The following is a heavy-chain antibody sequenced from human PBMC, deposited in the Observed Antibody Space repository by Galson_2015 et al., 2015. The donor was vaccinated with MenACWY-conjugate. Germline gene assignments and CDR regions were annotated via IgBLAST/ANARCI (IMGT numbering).Heavy chain of an antibody. Sequence: QSGAEVKQPGESLKISCKGSGYYFTSYWIAWVRQIPGKGLEWMGLISPGDSNTRYSQSFQGQVTISADKSISTAYLQWSSLKASDTAMYYCARHPPGGRGMDVWGQGTTVTVSS. J-gene: IGHJ6*02. CDR2: ISPGDSNT. D-gene: IGHD1-26*01. V-gene: IGHV5-51*01. CDR3: ARHPPGGRGMDV. CDR1: GYYFTSYW.